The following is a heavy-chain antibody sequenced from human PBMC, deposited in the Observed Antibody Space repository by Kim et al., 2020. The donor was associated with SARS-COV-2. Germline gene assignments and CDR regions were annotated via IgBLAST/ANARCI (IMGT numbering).Heavy chain of an antibody. CDR2: IDPSDSYT. V-gene: IGHV5-10-1*01. CDR3: ARNMGLAAAGTMWFDP. J-gene: IGHJ5*02. CDR1: GYSFSSYW. Sequence: GESLKISCEGSGYSFSSYWISWVRQMPGKGLEWMGRIDPSDSYTNYSPSFQGHVTISADKSISTAYLQWSSLKASDTAIYYCARNMGLAAAGTMWFDPWGQGTLVTVSP. D-gene: IGHD6-13*01.